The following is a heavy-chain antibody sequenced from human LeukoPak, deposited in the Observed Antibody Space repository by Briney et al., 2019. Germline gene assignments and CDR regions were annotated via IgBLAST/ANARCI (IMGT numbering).Heavy chain of an antibody. J-gene: IGHJ4*02. CDR2: ISGSGGST. Sequence: GGSLRLSCAASGFTFSSYAMSWVRQAPGKGLEWVSAISGSGGSTYYADSVKGRSTISRDNSKNTLYLQMNSLRAEDTAVYYCAKDTAGFGEFPLGYWGQGTLVTVSS. D-gene: IGHD3-10*01. CDR1: GFTFSSYA. V-gene: IGHV3-23*01. CDR3: AKDTAGFGEFPLGY.